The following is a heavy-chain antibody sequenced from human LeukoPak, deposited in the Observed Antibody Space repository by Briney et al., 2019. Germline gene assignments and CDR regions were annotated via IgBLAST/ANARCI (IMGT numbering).Heavy chain of an antibody. CDR2: ISWNSGSI. D-gene: IGHD4-17*01. J-gene: IGHJ4*02. CDR3: ARAGNDYGDYGDY. V-gene: IGHV3-9*01. CDR1: GFTFDDYA. Sequence: GGSLRLSCAASGFTFDDYAMHWVRQAPGKGLEWVSGISWNSGSIGYADSAKGRFTISRDNAKNSLYLQMNSLRAEDTAVYYCARAGNDYGDYGDYWGQGTLVTVSS.